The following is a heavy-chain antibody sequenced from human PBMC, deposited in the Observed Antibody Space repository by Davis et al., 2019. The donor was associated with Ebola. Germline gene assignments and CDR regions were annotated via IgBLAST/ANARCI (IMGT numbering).Heavy chain of an antibody. Sequence: PSETLSLTCTVSSDSFPSYYWSWIRQPPCPLLSLLGYIEHHGRTEYIPSLNNRVTISLDTSKYQFSLKLSSVTAADTAVYYCARGVYGAYFDSWGQGALVTVSS. V-gene: IGHV4-59*01. D-gene: IGHD4-17*01. J-gene: IGHJ4*02. CDR3: ARGVYGAYFDS. CDR2: IEHHGRT. CDR1: SDSFPSYY.